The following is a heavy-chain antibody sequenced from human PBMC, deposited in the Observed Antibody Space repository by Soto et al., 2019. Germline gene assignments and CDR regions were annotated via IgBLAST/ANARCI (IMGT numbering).Heavy chain of an antibody. V-gene: IGHV4-39*01. CDR3: ARQRTTVVTQAYFDH. J-gene: IGHJ4*02. CDR2: IYYSGRT. Sequence: PSETLSLTCIVSGESISSSSYYWGWIRQHPGKGLEWIGSIYYSGRTYYNPSFKSRVTISIDTSKNQFSLKLSSVTATDTAVYYCARQRTTVVTQAYFDHWGQGALVTVSS. CDR1: GESISSSSYY. D-gene: IGHD2-21*02.